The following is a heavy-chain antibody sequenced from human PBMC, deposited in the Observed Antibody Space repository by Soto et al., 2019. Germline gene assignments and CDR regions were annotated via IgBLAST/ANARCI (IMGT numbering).Heavy chain of an antibody. J-gene: IGHJ5*02. Sequence: QVQLVQSRAEVKKPGSSVKVSCKAAGGTVSGYTISRVRQAPGQGLEWMGRIIPILGIANYAQKFQGRVTITADKSTSTAYMELSSLRSEDTAVYYCARGGDYSVGGDWFDPWGQGTLVTVSS. V-gene: IGHV1-69*02. CDR1: GGTVSGYT. CDR2: IIPILGIA. D-gene: IGHD4-4*01. CDR3: ARGGDYSVGGDWFDP.